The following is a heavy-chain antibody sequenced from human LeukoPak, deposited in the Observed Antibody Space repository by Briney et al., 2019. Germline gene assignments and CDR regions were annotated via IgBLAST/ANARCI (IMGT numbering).Heavy chain of an antibody. CDR2: ISYDGSNK. D-gene: IGHD1-14*01. CDR3: AKDDRGWAY. J-gene: IGHJ4*02. CDR1: GFRFSGYG. V-gene: IGHV3-30*18. Sequence: GGSLRLSCSASGFRFSGYGIHWIRQAPGKGLEWVAVISYDGSNKFYGSSVKGRFTISRDNSNNTVHLQMNSLRSDDTAVYYCAKDDRGWAYWGQGTLVTVSS.